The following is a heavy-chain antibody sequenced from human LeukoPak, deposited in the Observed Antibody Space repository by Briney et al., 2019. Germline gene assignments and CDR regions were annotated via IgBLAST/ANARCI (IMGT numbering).Heavy chain of an antibody. J-gene: IGHJ4*02. V-gene: IGHV1-18*04. CDR1: GYTFTSYY. CDR2: ISAYNGNT. CDR3: TRGSYSGYEYYFDY. D-gene: IGHD5-12*01. Sequence: ASVKVSCKTSGYTFTSYYMHWVRQAPGQGLEWMGWISAYNGNTNYAQKLQGRVTMTTDTSTSTAYMELRSLRSDDTAVYYCTRGSYSGYEYYFDYWGQGTLVTVSS.